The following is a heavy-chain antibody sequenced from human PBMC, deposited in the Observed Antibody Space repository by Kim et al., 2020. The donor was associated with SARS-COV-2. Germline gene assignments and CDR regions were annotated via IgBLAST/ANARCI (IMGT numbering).Heavy chain of an antibody. CDR3: AREGRYRGSDSAAFDV. CDR1: GFTFTDYY. Sequence: ASVKVSCKASGFTFTDYYMHWVRQAPGQGLEWMGWINANSGDRNSAQKFQGSVTMTRDTSISTIYMELSRLTSDDTAVYYCAREGRYRGSDSAAFDVWGQGTMVTVSS. J-gene: IGHJ3*01. CDR2: INANSGDR. D-gene: IGHD5-12*01. V-gene: IGHV1-2*02.